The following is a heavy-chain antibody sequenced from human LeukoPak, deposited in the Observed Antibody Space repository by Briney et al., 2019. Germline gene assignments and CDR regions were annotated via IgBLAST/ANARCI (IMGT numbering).Heavy chain of an antibody. J-gene: IGHJ4*02. Sequence: GGSLRLSCAASGFTFSSYGMSWVRQAPGKGLEWVAVISYDGSNKYYADSVKGRFTISRDNSKSTLYLQMNSLRAEDTAVYYCARGQYSSSWYDYFDYWGQGTLVTVSS. V-gene: IGHV3-30*03. D-gene: IGHD6-13*01. CDR2: ISYDGSNK. CDR1: GFTFSSYG. CDR3: ARGQYSSSWYDYFDY.